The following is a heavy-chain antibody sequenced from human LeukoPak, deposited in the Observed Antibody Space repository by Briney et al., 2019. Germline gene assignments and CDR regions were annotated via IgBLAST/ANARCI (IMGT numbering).Heavy chain of an antibody. D-gene: IGHD6-19*01. J-gene: IGHJ4*02. CDR3: AGGDSSGWYWVDY. CDR2: INHSGST. V-gene: IGHV4-34*01. Sequence: SETLSLTCAVYGGSFSGYYWSWIRQPPGKGLEWIGKINHSGSTNYNPSLKSRVTKSVDTSKNQFSLKLSSVTAADTAVYYCAGGDSSGWYWVDYWGQGTLVTVSS. CDR1: GGSFSGYY.